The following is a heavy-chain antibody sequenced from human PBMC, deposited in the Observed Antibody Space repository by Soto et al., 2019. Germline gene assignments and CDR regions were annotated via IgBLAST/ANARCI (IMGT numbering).Heavy chain of an antibody. J-gene: IGHJ6*02. Sequence: LRLSCAASGFTFSNYSMNWVRQAPGKGLEWISDITSISSSIYYADSVKGRFTISRDNSKNTLYLQMNSLRAEDTAVYYCAKAPYGNYYGMDVWGQGTTVTVSS. V-gene: IGHV3-48*01. CDR3: AKAPYGNYYGMDV. D-gene: IGHD4-17*01. CDR1: GFTFSNYS. CDR2: ITSISSSI.